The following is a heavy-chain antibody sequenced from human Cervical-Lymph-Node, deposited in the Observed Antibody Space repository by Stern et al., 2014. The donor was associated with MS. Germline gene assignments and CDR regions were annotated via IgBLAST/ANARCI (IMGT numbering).Heavy chain of an antibody. CDR1: GFTFSGYT. CDR2: ISGSAVST. J-gene: IGHJ4*02. D-gene: IGHD2-15*01. Sequence: EVQLVESGGDLVQPGGSLRLSCAGSGFTFSGYTMSCVRQAPGKGLEWVSGISGSAVSTYYADSVKGRFTIYRDNSKSTVFLQMNSLRAEDTAVYYCATNAPNYCSDGTCYLIDYWGQGTLVTVSS. V-gene: IGHV3-23*04. CDR3: ATNAPNYCSDGTCYLIDY.